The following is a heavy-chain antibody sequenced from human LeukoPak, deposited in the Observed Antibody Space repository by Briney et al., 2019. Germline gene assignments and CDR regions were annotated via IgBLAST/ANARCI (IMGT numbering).Heavy chain of an antibody. CDR3: ARLGSSGDYFDY. Sequence: GELQKTSCKASETCFTSYWSGGGRHLPGKGLGWRGIISPGGTNTRYSPSFQGQVTISADKSISTAYLQWSSLKASDTAMYYCARLGSSGDYFDYWGQGTLVSVSS. CDR2: ISPGGTNT. D-gene: IGHD1-26*01. V-gene: IGHV5-51*01. CDR1: ETCFTSYW. J-gene: IGHJ4*02.